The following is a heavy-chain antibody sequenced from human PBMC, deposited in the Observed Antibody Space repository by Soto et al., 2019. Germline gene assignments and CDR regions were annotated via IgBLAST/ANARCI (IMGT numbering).Heavy chain of an antibody. D-gene: IGHD2-15*01. CDR3: TRDDDHCSGGRCYGVPMYV. Sequence: EVQLVESGGGLVQPGGSLRLSCAASGFTVSSKYMSWVRQAPGKGLEWVSLIQSGGSTYYAGSVKGRFTISRDNSDNTLFLQMNTLRVEDTAVYYCTRDDDHCSGGRCYGVPMYVWGKGTTVTVSA. V-gene: IGHV3-66*01. J-gene: IGHJ6*04. CDR1: GFTVSSKY. CDR2: IQSGGST.